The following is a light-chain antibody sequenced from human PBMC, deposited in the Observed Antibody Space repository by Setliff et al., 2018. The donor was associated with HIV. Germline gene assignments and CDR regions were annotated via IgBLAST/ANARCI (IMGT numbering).Light chain of an antibody. V-gene: IGLV3-21*01. Sequence: SYELTQPPSVSVAPGKTAKITCGGNNIGGKSIHWYQQKPGQAPVLVIYYDSDRPSGVPDRFSGSKSGSTASLTISGLQPEDEADYYCSSYTTSITFVFGTGTKV. CDR2: YDS. CDR3: SSYTTSITFV. CDR1: NIGGKS. J-gene: IGLJ1*01.